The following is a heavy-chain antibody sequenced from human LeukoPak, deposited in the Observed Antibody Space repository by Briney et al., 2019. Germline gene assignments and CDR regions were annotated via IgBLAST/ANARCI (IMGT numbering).Heavy chain of an antibody. CDR3: ARTANSAAGYYIDY. Sequence: GGSLRLSCAASGFTFSSYTMNWVRQAPGEGLEWVSSISGSSRHKYYADSVKGRFTISRDNAKNSLYLQMNSLRAEDTAVYYCARTANSAAGYYIDYWGQGTLVTVSS. V-gene: IGHV3-21*01. CDR2: ISGSSRHK. D-gene: IGHD6-13*01. CDR1: GFTFSSYT. J-gene: IGHJ4*02.